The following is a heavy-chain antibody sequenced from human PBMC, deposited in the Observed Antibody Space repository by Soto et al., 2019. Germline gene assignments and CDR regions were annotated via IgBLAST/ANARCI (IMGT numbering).Heavy chain of an antibody. J-gene: IGHJ6*02. CDR2: ISGSGGST. V-gene: IGHV3-23*01. Sequence: GGSLRLSCAASGFTFSSYAMSWVRQAPGKGLEWVSAISGSGGSTYYADSVKGRFTISRDNSKNTLYLQMNSLRAEDTAVYYCAKGTTYYDFWSGNYYYYYYGMDVWGQGTTVTVSS. CDR3: AKGTTYYDFWSGNYYYYYYGMDV. D-gene: IGHD3-3*01. CDR1: GFTFSSYA.